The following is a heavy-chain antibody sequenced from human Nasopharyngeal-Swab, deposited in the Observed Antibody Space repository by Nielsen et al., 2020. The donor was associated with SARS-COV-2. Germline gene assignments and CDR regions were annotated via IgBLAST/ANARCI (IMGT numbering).Heavy chain of an antibody. Sequence: SETLSLTCTVPGGSISGYYWGWIRQPPGKGLEWIGHIFYSGSTTYNPSLRSRVTISVDTSKNQFSLRLSSVTAADTAVYFCARRGNSYGGNWFDSWGLGSLVVVSS. V-gene: IGHV4-59*01. CDR2: IFYSGST. CDR1: GGSISGYY. J-gene: IGHJ5*01. CDR3: ARRGNSYGGNWFDS. D-gene: IGHD2/OR15-2a*01.